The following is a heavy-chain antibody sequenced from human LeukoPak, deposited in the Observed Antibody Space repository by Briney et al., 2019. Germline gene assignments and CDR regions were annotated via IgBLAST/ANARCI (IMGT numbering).Heavy chain of an antibody. Sequence: GGSLRLSCAASGFTFSTHWMHWVRQAPGKGLVWLSRINTDGRSTGYADSVKGRFTISRDNAKNTLYLQMNSLRAEDTAVYYCARCSYSGGSCPDYWGQGTPVTVSS. J-gene: IGHJ4*02. CDR3: ARCSYSGGSCPDY. D-gene: IGHD2-15*01. CDR1: GFTFSTHW. V-gene: IGHV3-74*01. CDR2: INTDGRST.